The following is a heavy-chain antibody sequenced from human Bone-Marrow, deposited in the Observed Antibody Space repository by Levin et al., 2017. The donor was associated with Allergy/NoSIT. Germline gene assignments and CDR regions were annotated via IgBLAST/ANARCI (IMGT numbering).Heavy chain of an antibody. CDR1: GFNFRSYG. CDR3: SKSLGGGNSAAGFDH. V-gene: IGHV3-33*06. CDR2: IWYDGSTK. D-gene: IGHD4-23*01. Sequence: RVSCEVSGFNFRSYGMQWVRQAPGKGLEWVAAIWYDGSTKYYGDSVKGRFTISRDNSKNTLYLQMDSLRVGDTAVYFCSKSLGGGNSAAGFDHWGQGTLVTVSS. J-gene: IGHJ4*02.